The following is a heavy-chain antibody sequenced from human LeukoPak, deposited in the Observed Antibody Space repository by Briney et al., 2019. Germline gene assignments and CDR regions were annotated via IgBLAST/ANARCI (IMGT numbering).Heavy chain of an antibody. D-gene: IGHD3-22*01. V-gene: IGHV3-21*01. Sequence: GGSLRLSCAASGFTFSSYSMNWVRQAPGKGLEWVSSIGSTSSYIYYADSVKGRFTISRDNAKNSLYLQMNSLRAEDTAVYYCARATPYYYDSSLYYFDYWGQGTLVTVSS. CDR1: GFTFSSYS. CDR2: IGSTSSYI. J-gene: IGHJ4*02. CDR3: ARATPYYYDSSLYYFDY.